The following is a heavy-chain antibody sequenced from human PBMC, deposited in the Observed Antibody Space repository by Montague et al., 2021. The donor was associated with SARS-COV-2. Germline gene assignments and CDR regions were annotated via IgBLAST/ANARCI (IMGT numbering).Heavy chain of an antibody. V-gene: IGHV4-4*02. D-gene: IGHD3-10*01. CDR1: GGSISSSNW. J-gene: IGHJ4*02. CDR2: IYHSGST. Sequence: SETLSLTCAVSGGSISSSNWWSWVRQPPGKGLEWIGEIYHSGSTKYNPSLKSRVTISVDKSKNQFSLKLSSVTAADSAVYYCASRGAGRFGSNPERFDHWGQGTLVTVSS. CDR3: ASRGAGRFGSNPERFDH.